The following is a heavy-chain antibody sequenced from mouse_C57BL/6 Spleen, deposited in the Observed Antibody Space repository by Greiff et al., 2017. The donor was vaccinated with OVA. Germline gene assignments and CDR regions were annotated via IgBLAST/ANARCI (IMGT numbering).Heavy chain of an antibody. CDR3: VGHGSNWDEGLFDY. J-gene: IGHJ2*01. V-gene: IGHV10-1*01. D-gene: IGHD4-1*01. CDR1: GFSFNTYA. Sequence: EVHLVESGGGLVQPKGSLKLSCAASGFSFNTYAMNWVRQAPGKGLEWVARIRSKSNNYATYYADSVKDRFTISRDDSESMLYLQMNNLKTEDTAMYYGVGHGSNWDEGLFDYWGQGTTLTVSS. CDR2: IRSKSNNYAT.